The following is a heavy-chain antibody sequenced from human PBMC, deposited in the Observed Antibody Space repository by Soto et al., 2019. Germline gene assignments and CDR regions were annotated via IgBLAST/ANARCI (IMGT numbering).Heavy chain of an antibody. CDR3: ARVGIAVAGGGLYYYGMDV. J-gene: IGHJ6*02. D-gene: IGHD6-19*01. CDR1: GGTFSSYA. V-gene: IGHV1-69*13. Sequence: SVKVSCKASGGTFSSYAISWVRQAPGQGLEWMGGIIPIFGTANYAQKFQGRVTITADESTSTAYMELSSLRSEDTAVYYCARVGIAVAGGGLYYYGMDVWGQGTTVTVSS. CDR2: IIPIFGTA.